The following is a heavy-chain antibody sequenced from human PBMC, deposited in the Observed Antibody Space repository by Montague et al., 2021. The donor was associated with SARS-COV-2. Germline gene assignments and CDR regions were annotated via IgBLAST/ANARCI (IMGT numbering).Heavy chain of an antibody. Sequence: SLRLSCAASGFTFSSYSMNWVRQAPGKGLEWVSSISSSSSYIYYADSVKSRFTISRDNAKNSLYLQMNSLRAEDTAVYYCARDRYYDILTGYWEFDPWGQGTLVTVSS. CDR2: ISSSSSYI. CDR3: ARDRYYDILTGYWEFDP. CDR1: GFTFSSYS. V-gene: IGHV3-21*01. D-gene: IGHD3-9*01. J-gene: IGHJ5*02.